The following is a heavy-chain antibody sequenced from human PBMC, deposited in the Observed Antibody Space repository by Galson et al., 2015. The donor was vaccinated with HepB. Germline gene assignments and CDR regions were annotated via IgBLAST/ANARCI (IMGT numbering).Heavy chain of an antibody. CDR3: VGLRATRYP. CDR2: INHSGST. J-gene: IGHJ5*02. CDR1: GGSFSGYY. Sequence: LSLTCAVYGGSFSGYYRSWIRQPPGKGLEWIGEINHSGSTNYNPSLKSRVTISVDTSRNQFSLKLSSVTAADTAVYYCVGLRATRYPWGQGTLVTVSS. V-gene: IGHV4-34*01. D-gene: IGHD1-26*01.